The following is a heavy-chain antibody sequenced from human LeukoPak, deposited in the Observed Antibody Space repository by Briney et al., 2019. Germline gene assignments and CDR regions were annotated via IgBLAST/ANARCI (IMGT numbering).Heavy chain of an antibody. CDR3: AKAPLGRCSGAICYYFDY. CDR2: ISGSDAGT. D-gene: IGHD2-15*01. J-gene: IGHJ4*02. CDR1: GFTFSSYG. Sequence: GGSLRLSCAASGFTFSSYGMSWVRQAPGKGLEWVSAISGSDAGTYYADSVKGRFTISRDNSKNTLYLQMNSLRAEDAAVYYCAKAPLGRCSGAICYYFDYWGQGTLVTVSS. V-gene: IGHV3-23*01.